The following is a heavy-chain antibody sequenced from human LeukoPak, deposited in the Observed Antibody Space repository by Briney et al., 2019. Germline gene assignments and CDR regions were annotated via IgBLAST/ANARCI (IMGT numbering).Heavy chain of an antibody. D-gene: IGHD3-22*01. V-gene: IGHV3-33*01. CDR3: ARYISTIVVAPGY. Sequence: GGSLRLSCAASGFTFSSYGMHWVRQAPGKGLEWVAVIWNDGSKKYYADSVKGRFTISRDNSKNTLYLQMNSLRAEDTAVFYCARYISTIVVAPGYWGQETLVTVSP. J-gene: IGHJ4*02. CDR1: GFTFSSYG. CDR2: IWNDGSKK.